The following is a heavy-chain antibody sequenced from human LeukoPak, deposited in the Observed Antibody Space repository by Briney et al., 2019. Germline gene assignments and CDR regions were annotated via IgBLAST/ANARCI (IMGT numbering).Heavy chain of an antibody. CDR1: GYTFTDYY. Sequence: EASVKVSCKASGYTFTDYYMHWVRQAPGQGLEWMGRINPNSGDTNYAQRFLGRVTMTRDTSISTAYMELSSLTSDDTAVYYCASISEVWSGYYTVHHDYWGQGTLVTVSS. V-gene: IGHV1-2*02. CDR3: ASISEVWSGYYTVHHDY. D-gene: IGHD3-3*01. CDR2: INPNSGDT. J-gene: IGHJ4*02.